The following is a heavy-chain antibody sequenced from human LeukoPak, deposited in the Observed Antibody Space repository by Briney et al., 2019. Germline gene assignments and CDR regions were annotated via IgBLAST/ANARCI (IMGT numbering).Heavy chain of an antibody. CDR1: GFTFNSYA. J-gene: IGHJ5*02. D-gene: IGHD2-15*01. CDR3: ARSVVMVGGTRWFDP. CDR2: ISGSGDKT. V-gene: IGHV3-23*01. Sequence: GGSLRLSCAASGFTFNSYAMSWVRQAPGKGLEWVSSISGSGDKTYYADSVKGRLTISRDNSKNTLYLQMNSLRAEDTAVYYCARSVVMVGGTRWFDPWGQGTLVTVSS.